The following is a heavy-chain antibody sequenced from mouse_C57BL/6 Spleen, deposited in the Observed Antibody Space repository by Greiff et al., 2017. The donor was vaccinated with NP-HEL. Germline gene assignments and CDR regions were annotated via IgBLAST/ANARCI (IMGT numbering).Heavy chain of an antibody. CDR2: INPNNGGT. D-gene: IGHD1-1*01. Sequence: VQLQQSGPELVKPGASVKMSCKASGYTFTDYNMHWVKQSHGKSLEWIGYINPNNGGTSYNQKFKGKATLTVNKSSSTAYMELRSLTSEDSAVYYCAIPLITTVVATRAMDYWGQGTSVTVSS. CDR1: GYTFTDYN. CDR3: AIPLITTVVATRAMDY. V-gene: IGHV1-22*01. J-gene: IGHJ4*01.